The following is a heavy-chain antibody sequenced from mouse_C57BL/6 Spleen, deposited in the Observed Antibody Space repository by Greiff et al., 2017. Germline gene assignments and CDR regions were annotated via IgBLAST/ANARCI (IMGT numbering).Heavy chain of an antibody. CDR1: GFTFSDYG. CDR2: ISSGSSTI. D-gene: IGHD1-1*01. V-gene: IGHV5-17*01. CDR3: ARDYGSSYLAY. Sequence: EVKLVESGGGLVKPGGSLKLSCAASGFTFSDYGMHWVRQAPEKGLEWVAYISSGSSTIYYADTVKGRFTISRDNAKNTLFLQMTSLRSEDTAMYYCARDYGSSYLAYGGQGTLVTVSA. J-gene: IGHJ3*01.